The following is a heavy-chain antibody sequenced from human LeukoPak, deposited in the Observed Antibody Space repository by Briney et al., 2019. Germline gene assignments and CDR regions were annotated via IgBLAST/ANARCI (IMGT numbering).Heavy chain of an antibody. D-gene: IGHD5-18*01. CDR2: ISGSGANT. Sequence: PGGSLRLSCAAAGFTFSNNAMSWVRQAPGGGLEWVSTISGSGANTYNADSVKGRFTISRDNAENSPYLQMNSLRAEDTAVYYCATVGPWVTPDYYYYYMDVWGKGTTVTVSS. CDR3: ATVGPWVTPDYYYYYMDV. J-gene: IGHJ6*03. V-gene: IGHV3-23*01. CDR1: GFTFSNNA.